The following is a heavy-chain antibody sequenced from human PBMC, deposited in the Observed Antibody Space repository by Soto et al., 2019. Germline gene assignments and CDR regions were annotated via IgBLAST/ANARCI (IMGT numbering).Heavy chain of an antibody. V-gene: IGHV3-21*01. Sequence: GGSLRLSCAASGFPFTRYSMNWVRQATGKGLDWVSSISRTTNYIYYSDSLKRRFTVYRENTKNSVYLELNGLSAEDTAAYYCERESGDLTSNFDYLGQGTLVTVCS. CDR2: ISRTTNYI. J-gene: IGHJ4*02. CDR3: ERESGDLTSNFDY. D-gene: IGHD3-10*01. CDR1: GFPFTRYS.